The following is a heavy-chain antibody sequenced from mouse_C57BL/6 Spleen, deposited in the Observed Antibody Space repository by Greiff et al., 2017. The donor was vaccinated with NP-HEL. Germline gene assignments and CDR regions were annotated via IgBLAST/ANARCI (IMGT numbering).Heavy chain of an antibody. J-gene: IGHJ2*01. Sequence: QVQLQQPGAELVKPGASVKLSCKASGYTFTSYWMQWVKQRPGQGLEWIGEIDPSDSYTNYNQKFKGKATLTVDTSSSTAYMQLSSLTSEDSAVYYCARPSYDYDVGCDYWGQGTTLTVSS. CDR2: IDPSDSYT. CDR1: GYTFTSYW. D-gene: IGHD2-4*01. V-gene: IGHV1-50*01. CDR3: ARPSYDYDVGCDY.